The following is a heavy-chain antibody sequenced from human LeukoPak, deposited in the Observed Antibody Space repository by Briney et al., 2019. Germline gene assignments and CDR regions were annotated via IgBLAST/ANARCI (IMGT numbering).Heavy chain of an antibody. CDR3: ARGGGYYGSGSLHYYYYGMDV. Sequence: GGSLRLSCAASGFTFSSYEMNWVRQAPGKGLEGVSYISSSGNTIYYADSVKGRFTIPRDNAKNSLYLQMNSLRAEDTAVYYCARGGGYYGSGSLHYYYYGMDVWGQGTTVTVSS. CDR1: GFTFSSYE. D-gene: IGHD3-10*01. CDR2: ISSSGNTI. J-gene: IGHJ6*02. V-gene: IGHV3-48*03.